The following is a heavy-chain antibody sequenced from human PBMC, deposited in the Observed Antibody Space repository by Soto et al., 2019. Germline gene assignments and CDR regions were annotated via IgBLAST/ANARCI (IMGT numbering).Heavy chain of an antibody. J-gene: IGHJ6*02. CDR3: AKALGYCSGGSGDPPGYYYGMDV. CDR2: ISSSSSTI. CDR1: GFTFSSYS. D-gene: IGHD2-15*01. Sequence: GGSLRLSCAASGFTFSSYSMNWVRQAPGKGLEWVSYISSSSSTIYYADSVKGRFTISRDNAKNSLYLQMNSLRDEDTAVYYCAKALGYCSGGSGDPPGYYYGMDVWGQGTTVTVAS. V-gene: IGHV3-48*02.